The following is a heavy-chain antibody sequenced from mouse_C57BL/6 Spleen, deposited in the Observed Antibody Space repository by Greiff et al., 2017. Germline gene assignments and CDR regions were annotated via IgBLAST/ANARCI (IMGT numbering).Heavy chain of an antibody. V-gene: IGHV1-69*01. CDR3: ARRADDYDVDY. D-gene: IGHD2-4*01. Sequence: VQLQQPGAELVMPGASVKLSCKASGYTFTSYWLHWVKQRPGQGLEWIGEIDPSDSYTNYNQKFKGKSTLTVDKSSSTAYMQLSSLTSEDSAVYYCARRADDYDVDYWGQGTLVTVSA. CDR2: IDPSDSYT. J-gene: IGHJ3*01. CDR1: GYTFTSYW.